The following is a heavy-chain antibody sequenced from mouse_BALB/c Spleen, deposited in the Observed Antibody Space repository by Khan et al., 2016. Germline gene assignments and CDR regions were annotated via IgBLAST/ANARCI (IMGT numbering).Heavy chain of an antibody. V-gene: IGHV9-3*02. J-gene: IGHJ2*01. CDR2: INTNTGEP. D-gene: IGHD2-4*01. CDR1: GYTFTNYG. CDR3: ARWVITTNFDY. Sequence: QIQLVQSGPELKKPGETVKISCKASGYTFTNYGMNWVKQAPGKGLKWMGWINTNTGEPTYAEEFKGRFAFSLETSASTVYLQINNLKNEDTATYFCARWVITTNFDYWGQGTTLTVSS.